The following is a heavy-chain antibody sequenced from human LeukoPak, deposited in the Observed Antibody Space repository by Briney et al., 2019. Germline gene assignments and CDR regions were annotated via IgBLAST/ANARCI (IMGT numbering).Heavy chain of an antibody. J-gene: IGHJ4*02. CDR2: INHSGST. V-gene: IGHV4-34*01. D-gene: IGHD3-10*01. CDR1: GGSFSGYY. Sequence: PETLSLTCAVYGGSFSGYYWSWIRQPPGKGLEWIGEINHSGSTNYNPSLKSRVTISVDTSKNQFSLKLSSVTAANTAVYYCARGRASGIGVGFDYWGQGTLVTVSS. CDR3: ARGRASGIGVGFDY.